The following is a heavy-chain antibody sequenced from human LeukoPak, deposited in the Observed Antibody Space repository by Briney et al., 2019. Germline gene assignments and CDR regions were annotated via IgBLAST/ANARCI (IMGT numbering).Heavy chain of an antibody. J-gene: IGHJ4*02. V-gene: IGHV3-23*01. CDR2: ISGSGRTT. D-gene: IGHD2-15*01. Sequence: GSLRLSCAASGFTFSNHAMSWVRQTPGKGLQWVSVISGSGRTTEYADSVKGRFTISRDNSKNTLSLQMNSLRVEDTAIYYCAKNVVVKRYIDYWGQGTLVTVSS. CDR3: AKNVVVKRYIDY. CDR1: GFTFSNHA.